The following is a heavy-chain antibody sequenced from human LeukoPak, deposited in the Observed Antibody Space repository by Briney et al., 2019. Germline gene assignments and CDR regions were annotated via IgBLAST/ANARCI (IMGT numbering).Heavy chain of an antibody. V-gene: IGHV1-69*13. J-gene: IGHJ3*02. Sequence: ASVKVCCKASGGTFSSYAISWVRQAPGQGLEWMGGIIPIFGTANYAQKFQGRVTITADESTSTAYMELSSLRSEDTAVYYCARGLEDIVATIGNDAFDIWGQGTMVTVSS. D-gene: IGHD5-12*01. CDR1: GGTFSSYA. CDR3: ARGLEDIVATIGNDAFDI. CDR2: IIPIFGTA.